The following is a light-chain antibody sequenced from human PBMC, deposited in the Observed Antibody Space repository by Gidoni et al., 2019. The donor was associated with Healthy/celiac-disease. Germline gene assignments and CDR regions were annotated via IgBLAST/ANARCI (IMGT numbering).Light chain of an antibody. CDR3: QQNYNSPRT. CDR1: QSISSY. Sequence: DIQMTQSPSSLSASVGDRVTITCRASQSISSYLDWYQQKPGKAPKLLIYAASSLESGVPSRFSGSGSGTDFTLTISSLQTEDLATYYCQQNYNSPRTFGQGTKVEIK. J-gene: IGKJ1*01. V-gene: IGKV1-39*01. CDR2: AAS.